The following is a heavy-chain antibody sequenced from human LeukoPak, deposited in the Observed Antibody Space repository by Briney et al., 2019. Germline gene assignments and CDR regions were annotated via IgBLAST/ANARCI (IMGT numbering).Heavy chain of an antibody. V-gene: IGHV3-23*01. D-gene: IGHD6-19*01. J-gene: IGHJ5*02. CDR2: ISGGGERT. CDR1: GIVFSRTA. CDR3: GKDGGQYSSGPEFDP. Sequence: PGGSLRLSCAASGIVFSRTAMNWARQSPGRGLEWRSAISGGGERTFYADSVKGRFTISRDNSKNMVYLQMNSLRADDTAIYYCGKDGGQYSSGPEFDPRGQGALVTVSS.